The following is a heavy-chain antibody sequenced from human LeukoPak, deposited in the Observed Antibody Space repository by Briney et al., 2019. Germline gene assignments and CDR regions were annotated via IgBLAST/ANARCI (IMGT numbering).Heavy chain of an antibody. CDR1: GFTFSSYG. Sequence: GGSLRLSCAASGFTFSSYGMHWVRQAPGKGLEWVAVISYDGSNKYYADSVKGRFTISRDNSKNTVYLQMNSLRAEDTAVYYCAKHSHDGSAPYYEVQFDSWGQGTLVTVSS. D-gene: IGHD3-22*01. V-gene: IGHV3-30*18. CDR3: AKHSHDGSAPYYEVQFDS. J-gene: IGHJ4*02. CDR2: ISYDGSNK.